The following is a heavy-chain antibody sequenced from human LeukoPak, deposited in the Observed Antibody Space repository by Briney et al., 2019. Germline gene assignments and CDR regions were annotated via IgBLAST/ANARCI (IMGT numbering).Heavy chain of an antibody. J-gene: IGHJ6*02. CDR3: ARDLRRPAFYYYGMDV. Sequence: GGSLRLSCAASGCTVSDNYMSWVRQAPGKGLEWVSVIYSGGSTYYADSAEGRFIISRDESKNTLFLQMNNLRAEDTAVYYCARDLRRPAFYYYGMDVWGQGTAVIVSS. CDR1: GCTVSDNY. CDR2: IYSGGST. V-gene: IGHV3-53*01.